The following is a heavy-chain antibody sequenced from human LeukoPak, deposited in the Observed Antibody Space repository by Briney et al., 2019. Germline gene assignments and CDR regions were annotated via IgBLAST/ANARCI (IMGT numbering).Heavy chain of an antibody. V-gene: IGHV4-39*01. D-gene: IGHD3-16*02. CDR2: IYYSGST. J-gene: IGHJ5*02. CDR3: ARSHRGLGELSLSP. CDR1: GGSISSSSYY. Sequence: PSETLSLTCTVSGGSISSSSYYWGWIRQPPGKGLEWIGSIYYSGSTYYNPSLKSRVTISVDTSKNQFSLKLSSVTVADTAVYYCARSHRGLGELSLSPWGQGTLVTVSS.